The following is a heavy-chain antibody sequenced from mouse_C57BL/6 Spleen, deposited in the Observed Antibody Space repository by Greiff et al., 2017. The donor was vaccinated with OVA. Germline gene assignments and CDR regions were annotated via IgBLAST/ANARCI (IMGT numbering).Heavy chain of an antibody. CDR2: IDPETGGT. J-gene: IGHJ2*01. CDR1: GYTFTDYE. Sequence: VKLQQSGAELVRPGASVTLSCKASGYTFTDYEMHWVKQTPVHGLEWIGAIDPETGGTAYNQKFKGKAILTADKSSSTAYMELRSLTSEDSAVYYCTRRTTGFPYYFDYWGQGTTLTVSS. CDR3: TRRTTGFPYYFDY. D-gene: IGHD4-1*02. V-gene: IGHV1-15*01.